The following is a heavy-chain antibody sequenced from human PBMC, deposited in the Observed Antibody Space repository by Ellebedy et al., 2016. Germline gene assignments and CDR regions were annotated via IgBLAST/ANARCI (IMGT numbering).Heavy chain of an antibody. CDR1: GFTFDDYS. J-gene: IGHJ6*02. CDR2: ISWDGGST. V-gene: IGHV3-43*01. CDR3: ARSYGSGIVGMDV. Sequence: GGSLRLSXAASGFTFDDYSMHWVRQAPGKGLEWVSLISWDGGSTYYADSVKGRFTISRDNSKNSLYLQMNSLRTEDTALYYCARSYGSGIVGMDVWGQGTTVTVSS. D-gene: IGHD3-10*01.